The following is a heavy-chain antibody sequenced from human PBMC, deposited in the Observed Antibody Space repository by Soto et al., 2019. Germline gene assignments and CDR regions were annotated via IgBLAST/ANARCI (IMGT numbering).Heavy chain of an antibody. V-gene: IGHV2-26*01. CDR2: IFSNDEK. CDR3: ARIRAVAGTNPNWYFDL. CDR1: GFSLSNARMG. Sequence: QVTLKESGPVLVKPTETLTLTCTVSGFSLSNARMGVSWIRQPPGKALEWLAHIFSNDEKSYSTSLKSRLTISKXXSXSLXVLTMTNMDPVDTATYYCARIRAVAGTNPNWYFDLWGRGTLVTVSS. D-gene: IGHD6-19*01. J-gene: IGHJ2*01.